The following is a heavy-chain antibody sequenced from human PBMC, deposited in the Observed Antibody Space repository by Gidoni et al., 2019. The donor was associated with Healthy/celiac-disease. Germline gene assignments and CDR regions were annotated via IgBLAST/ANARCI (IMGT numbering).Heavy chain of an antibody. D-gene: IGHD1-26*01. CDR1: GGSFSGYY. J-gene: IGHJ5*02. Sequence: QVQLQQWGAGLLKPSETLSLTCAVYGGSFSGYYWSWIRQPPGKGLEWIGEINHSGSTNYNPSLKSRVTISVDTSKNQFSLKLSSVTAADTAVYYCARVSGGSYCEGGHRHNWFDPWGQGTLVTVSS. CDR2: INHSGST. V-gene: IGHV4-34*01. CDR3: ARVSGGSYCEGGHRHNWFDP.